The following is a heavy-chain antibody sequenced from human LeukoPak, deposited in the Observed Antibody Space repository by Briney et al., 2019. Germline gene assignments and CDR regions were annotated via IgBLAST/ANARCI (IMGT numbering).Heavy chain of an antibody. V-gene: IGHV3-74*01. CDR2: INSDGSST. Sequence: GGSLRLSCAASGFTFRSYWMHWVRQAPGKGLVWVSQINSDGSSTYYADSVKGRFTISRDNSKNTLYLQMNSLRAEDTAVYYCANHPPLKGSYPTPDYWGQGTLVTVSS. CDR1: GFTFRSYW. J-gene: IGHJ4*02. D-gene: IGHD3-10*01. CDR3: ANHPPLKGSYPTPDY.